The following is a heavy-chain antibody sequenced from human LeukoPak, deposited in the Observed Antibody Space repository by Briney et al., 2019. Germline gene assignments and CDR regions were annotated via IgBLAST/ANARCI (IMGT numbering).Heavy chain of an antibody. CDR3: VYDSSGYRYFDY. D-gene: IGHD3-22*01. V-gene: IGHV3-7*01. J-gene: IGHJ4*02. Sequence: GGSLRLSCAASGFTFSSYWMSWVRQAPGKGLEWVANIKQDGSEKYYVDSVKGRFTISRDSSKNTLYLQMNSLRAEDTAVYYCVYDSSGYRYFDYWGQGTLVTVSS. CDR2: IKQDGSEK. CDR1: GFTFSSYW.